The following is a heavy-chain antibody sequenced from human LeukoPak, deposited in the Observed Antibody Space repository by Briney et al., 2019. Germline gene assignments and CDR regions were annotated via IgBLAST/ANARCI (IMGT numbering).Heavy chain of an antibody. Sequence: SETLSLTCTVSGGSISSSSYYWGWIRQPPGKGLEWIANIFYSGSTYYNPSLKSRVTISVDTSKNQLSLKLTSVTAADTAVYYCAGHGLKYYDSSSPIDYWGQGTLVTVSS. CDR3: AGHGLKYYDSSSPIDY. D-gene: IGHD3-22*01. V-gene: IGHV4-39*01. J-gene: IGHJ4*02. CDR1: GGSISSSSYY. CDR2: IFYSGST.